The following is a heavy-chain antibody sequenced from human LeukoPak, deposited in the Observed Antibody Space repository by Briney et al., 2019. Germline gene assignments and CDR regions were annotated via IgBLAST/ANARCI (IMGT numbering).Heavy chain of an antibody. J-gene: IGHJ4*02. V-gene: IGHV3-23*01. Sequence: PGGSLRLSCTTSGFTFSNYAMSWVRQAPGKGLEWVSSISGSAITTYYADSVKGRFAISRDNSENTLYLQMTSLRAEDTAVYYCAKDQRFGDLDDYRGQGTLVTVSS. D-gene: IGHD3-10*01. CDR2: ISGSAITT. CDR1: GFTFSNYA. CDR3: AKDQRFGDLDDY.